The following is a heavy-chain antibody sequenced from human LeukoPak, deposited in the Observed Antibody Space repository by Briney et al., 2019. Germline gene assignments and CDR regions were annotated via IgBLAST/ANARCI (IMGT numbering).Heavy chain of an antibody. CDR3: ARGSTRADDY. J-gene: IGHJ4*02. CDR1: GASISSHY. D-gene: IGHD2/OR15-2a*01. CDR2: VHHDGTT. V-gene: IGHV4-59*11. Sequence: KPSETLSLTCIVSGASISSHYWSWIRQPPGKRLEWIGYVHHDGTTNQNPSLKSRDAISIDPSRNQMYLKLYSMTAADTAMYYCARGSTRADDYWGQGILVTVS.